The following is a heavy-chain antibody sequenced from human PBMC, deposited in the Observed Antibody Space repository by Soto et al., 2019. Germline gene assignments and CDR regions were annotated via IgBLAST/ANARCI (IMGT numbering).Heavy chain of an antibody. CDR2: ISSNGGST. V-gene: IGHV3-64D*08. J-gene: IGHJ3*02. CDR1: GFTFGSYA. CDR3: VKGGTSSSWYSGAFDI. D-gene: IGHD6-13*01. Sequence: PGGSLRLSCSASGFTFGSYALHWVRQAPGKGLEYVSAISSNGGSTYYADSVKGRFTISRDNSKNTLYLQMSSLRAEGTAVYYCVKGGTSSSWYSGAFDIWGQGTMVTVSS.